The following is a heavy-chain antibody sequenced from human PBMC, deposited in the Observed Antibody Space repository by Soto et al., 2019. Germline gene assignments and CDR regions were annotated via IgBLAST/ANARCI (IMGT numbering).Heavy chain of an antibody. J-gene: IGHJ6*03. CDR3: ARDLQRLLYYYYMDV. D-gene: IGHD6-25*01. Sequence: GGSLRLSCAASGFTFSSYSMNWVRQAPGKGLEWVSSISSSSSYIYYADSVKGRFTISRDNAKNSLYLQMNSLRAEDTAVYYCARDLQRLLYYYYMDVWGKGTTVTAP. CDR2: ISSSSSYI. CDR1: GFTFSSYS. V-gene: IGHV3-21*01.